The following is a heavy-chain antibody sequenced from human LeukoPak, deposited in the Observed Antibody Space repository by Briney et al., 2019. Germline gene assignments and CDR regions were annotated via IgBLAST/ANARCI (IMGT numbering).Heavy chain of an antibody. D-gene: IGHD3-9*01. CDR1: GGSISSYY. CDR2: IYYSGST. Sequence: SETLSLTCTVSGGSISSYYWSWIRQPPGKGLEWIGYIYYSGSTNYNPSLKSRVTISVDTSKNQFSLKLSSVTAADTAVYYCARRGFDPGYYFDYWGQGTLVTVSS. CDR3: ARRGFDPGYYFDY. J-gene: IGHJ4*02. V-gene: IGHV4-59*08.